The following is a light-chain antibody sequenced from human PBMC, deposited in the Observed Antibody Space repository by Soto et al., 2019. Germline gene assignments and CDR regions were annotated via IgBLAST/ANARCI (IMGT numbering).Light chain of an antibody. V-gene: IGLV2-23*01. J-gene: IGLJ3*02. CDR2: EAT. Sequence: QSVLTQPPSVSAAPGQRVSISCSGTSSDIGNSNFVSWYQQHPGKVPKLMIYEATKRPSGVSTRFSASKSGNTASLTISGLQAEDEADYYCCSYAGRITWVFGGGTQLTVL. CDR3: CSYAGRITWV. CDR1: SSDIGNSNF.